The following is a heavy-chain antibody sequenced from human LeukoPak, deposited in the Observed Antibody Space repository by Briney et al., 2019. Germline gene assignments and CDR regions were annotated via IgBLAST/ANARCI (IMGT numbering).Heavy chain of an antibody. CDR1: GGSFSGYY. D-gene: IGHD2-2*01. CDR2: INHSGST. CDR3: ARSRVVPAARRGYFDY. Sequence: SETLSLTCAVYGGSFSGYYWSWIRQPPGKGLEWIGEINHSGSTNYNPSLKSRVTISVDTSKNQFSLKLSSVTAADTAVYYCARSRVVPAARRGYFDYWGQGTLVTVSS. J-gene: IGHJ4*02. V-gene: IGHV4-34*01.